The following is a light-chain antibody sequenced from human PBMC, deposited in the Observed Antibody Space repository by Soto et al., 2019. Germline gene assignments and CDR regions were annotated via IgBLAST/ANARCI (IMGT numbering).Light chain of an antibody. V-gene: IGKV1-39*01. CDR3: QQSYSTPRT. Sequence: DLQVTQSPSSLSACVGDRVTITCRASQSISSYLNWYQQKPGKAPKLLIYAASSLQSGVPSRFSGSGSGTDFTLTISSLQPEDFATYYCQQSYSTPRTFGQGTKVDIK. CDR1: QSISSY. CDR2: AAS. J-gene: IGKJ1*01.